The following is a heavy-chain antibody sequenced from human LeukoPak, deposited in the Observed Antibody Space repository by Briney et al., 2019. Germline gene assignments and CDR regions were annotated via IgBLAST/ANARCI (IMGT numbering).Heavy chain of an antibody. V-gene: IGHV1-2*02. CDR2: INPNSGGT. Sequence: GSVKDSCMASGYTFTGYYMHWVRPAPGQGLEWMGWINPNSGGTNYAQKFQGRVTMTRDTSIITAYMELSRLRSDDTAVYYCARDSSGWSRGFDPWGQGTLVTVSS. CDR3: ARDSSGWSRGFDP. J-gene: IGHJ5*02. CDR1: GYTFTGYY. D-gene: IGHD6-19*01.